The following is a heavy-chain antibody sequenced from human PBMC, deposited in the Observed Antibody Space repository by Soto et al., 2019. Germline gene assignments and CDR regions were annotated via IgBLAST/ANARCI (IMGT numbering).Heavy chain of an antibody. Sequence: SLRLSCTASGFTFGDYAMSWFRQAPGKGLEWVGFIRSKAYGGTTEYAASVKGRFTISRDDSKSIAYLQMNSLKTEDTAVYYCTRGGTAMVKTHYYYYGMDVWGQGTTVTVSS. V-gene: IGHV3-49*03. D-gene: IGHD5-18*01. CDR3: TRGGTAMVKTHYYYYGMDV. CDR2: IRSKAYGGTT. J-gene: IGHJ6*02. CDR1: GFTFGDYA.